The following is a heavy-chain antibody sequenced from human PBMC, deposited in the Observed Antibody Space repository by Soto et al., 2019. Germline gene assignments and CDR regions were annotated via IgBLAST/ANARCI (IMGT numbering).Heavy chain of an antibody. CDR2: IDGSGGIT. J-gene: IGHJ5*02. V-gene: IGHV3-23*01. CDR1: GFTFGTPD. D-gene: IGHD3-10*01. CDR3: VKNSGWFNT. Sequence: QLLQSGGGLVQPWGSLTLSCAASGFTFGTPDMSWFRQAPGEGLEWVSTIDGSGGITYYADSVKGRFTISRDNSRNTVYLQMNSLRGDDTALYYCVKNSGWFNTWGQGALVTVSS.